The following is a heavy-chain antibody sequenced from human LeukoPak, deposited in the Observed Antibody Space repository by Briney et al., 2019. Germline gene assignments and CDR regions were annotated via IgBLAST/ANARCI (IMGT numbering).Heavy chain of an antibody. Sequence: GGTLRLSCAASGFTFSSYGMSWVRQAPGKGLEWVSGIVGGAGGTYYADSVKGRFTISRDNSKNTLYLQMNSLRAEDTAVYYCAHGSMYQLDYWGQGTLVTVSS. D-gene: IGHD2-2*01. CDR3: AHGSMYQLDY. CDR1: GFTFSSYG. V-gene: IGHV3-23*01. CDR2: IVGGAGGT. J-gene: IGHJ4*02.